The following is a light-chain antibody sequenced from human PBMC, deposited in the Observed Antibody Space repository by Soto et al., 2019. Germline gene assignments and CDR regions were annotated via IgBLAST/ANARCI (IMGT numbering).Light chain of an antibody. CDR1: SSNIGAGYD. Sequence: QSVLTQPPSVSGAPGQRVTISCTGSSSNIGAGYDVHWYQQLPGTAPKLLIYDNSIRPSGVPDRFSGSKSGTSASLAITGLQAEDVADYYCQSYDSSLSVLYVFGTGTKLTVL. CDR2: DNS. CDR3: QSYDSSLSVLYV. J-gene: IGLJ1*01. V-gene: IGLV1-40*01.